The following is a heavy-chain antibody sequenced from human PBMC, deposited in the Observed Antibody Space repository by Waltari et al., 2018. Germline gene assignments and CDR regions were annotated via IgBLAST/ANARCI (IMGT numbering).Heavy chain of an antibody. J-gene: IGHJ6*02. V-gene: IGHV1-69*01. D-gene: IGHD1-1*01. Sequence: QVQLVQSGTKVKKPGSSVKVSCKASGGTFSSYAITWVRQAPGPGLEWMGGIIPIFDTANYAPNFQGRVTITAAESTSTAYMELSGLRSEDTAVYYCARDSGTGTAIYGMDVWGQGTTVIVSS. CDR1: GGTFSSYA. CDR3: ARDSGTGTAIYGMDV. CDR2: IIPIFDTA.